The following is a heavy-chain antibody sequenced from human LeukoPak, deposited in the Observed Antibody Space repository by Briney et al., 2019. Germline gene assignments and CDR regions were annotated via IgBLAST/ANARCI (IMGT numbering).Heavy chain of an antibody. V-gene: IGHV1-69*04. J-gene: IGHJ4*02. D-gene: IGHD4-23*01. Sequence: GASVKVSCKASGYSFTSYGISWVRQAPGQGLEWMGRIIPILGIANYAQKFQGRVTITADKSTSTAYTELSSLRSEDTAVYYCARTTDYGGNSNYFDYWGQGTLVTVSS. CDR3: ARTTDYGGNSNYFDY. CDR1: GYSFTSYG. CDR2: IIPILGIA.